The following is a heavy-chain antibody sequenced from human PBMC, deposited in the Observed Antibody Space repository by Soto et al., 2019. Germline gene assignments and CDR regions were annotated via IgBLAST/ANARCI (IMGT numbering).Heavy chain of an antibody. CDR1: GFSFKDYD. J-gene: IGHJ5*01. Sequence: GGSLRLCCAASGFSFKDYDMTWMRQTPEKGLEWISTITSSGGNAYYAASVKGRVTISRDNAHNSLYMQMNGLRPEDTAVYYCAKDLSRWPHYAFDSWGQGTLVTVSS. CDR2: ITSSGGNA. V-gene: IGHV3-11*01. CDR3: AKDLSRWPHYAFDS. D-gene: IGHD4-17*01.